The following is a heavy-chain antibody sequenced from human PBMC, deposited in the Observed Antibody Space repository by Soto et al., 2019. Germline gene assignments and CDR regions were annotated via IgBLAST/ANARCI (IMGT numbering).Heavy chain of an antibody. V-gene: IGHV1-69*06. J-gene: IGHJ3*02. CDR3: ARGVRGRVVVAADAFDI. D-gene: IGHD2-15*01. Sequence: GASVKVSCKASGGTFSSYAFSWLRQSPGQGLEWMGGSIPIFGTANYAQKFQGRVTITADKSTSTAYMELSSLRSEDKAVYYCARGVRGRVVVAADAFDIWGQGTMVTVSS. CDR1: GGTFSSYA. CDR2: SIPIFGTA.